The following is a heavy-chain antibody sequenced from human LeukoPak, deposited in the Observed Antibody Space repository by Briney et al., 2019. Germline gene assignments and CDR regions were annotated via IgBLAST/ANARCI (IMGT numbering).Heavy chain of an antibody. CDR2: IYHSGST. D-gene: IGHD5-18*01. V-gene: IGHV4-39*07. CDR3: ASVDTAMVSVAAFDI. J-gene: IGHJ3*02. Sequence: SETLSLTCTVSGGSITSSSYYWGWIRQPPGKGLEWIGSIYHSGSTYYNPSLKSRVTISVDTSKNQFSLKLSPVTAADTAVYYCASVDTAMVSVAAFDIWGQGTMVTVSS. CDR1: GGSITSSSYY.